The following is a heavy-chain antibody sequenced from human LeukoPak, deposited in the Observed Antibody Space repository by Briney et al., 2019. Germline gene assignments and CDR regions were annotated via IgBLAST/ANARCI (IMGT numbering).Heavy chain of an antibody. V-gene: IGHV4-59*01. D-gene: IGHD5-12*01. CDR2: IYYSGST. Sequence: TSETLSLTCTVSGGSISSYYWSWIRQPPGKGLEWIGYIYYSGSTNYNPSLKSRVTISVDTSKNQFSLKLSSVTAADTAVYYCARGRVATEGYWGQGTLVTVSS. CDR1: GGSISSYY. J-gene: IGHJ4*02. CDR3: ARGRVATEGY.